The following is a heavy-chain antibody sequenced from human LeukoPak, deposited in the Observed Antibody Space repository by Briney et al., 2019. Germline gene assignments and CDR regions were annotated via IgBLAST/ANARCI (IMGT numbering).Heavy chain of an antibody. J-gene: IGHJ4*02. Sequence: GASVKVSCKASGYTFSSYGFSWVRQAPGQGLEWMGWINAYNGNTNYAQNLQGRVTMTTDTSTSTAYMELRSLRSDDTAVYYCARRQGTPLNFDYWGKGTLVTVSS. CDR2: INAYNGNT. V-gene: IGHV1-18*01. D-gene: IGHD1-1*01. CDR1: GYTFSSYG. CDR3: ARRQGTPLNFDY.